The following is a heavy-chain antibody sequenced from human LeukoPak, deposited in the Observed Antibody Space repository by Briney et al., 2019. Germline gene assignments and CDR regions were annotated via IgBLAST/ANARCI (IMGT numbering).Heavy chain of an antibody. Sequence: GGSLRLSCAVSGFSVSSTHINWVRQAPGKGLEWVSVIYSGGGTYSADSVKDRFTVSRDNSKNTLYLQMSSLRAEDTAIYYCAREGGYCNGGSCFSGWFDSWGQGTLVTVSS. D-gene: IGHD2-15*01. CDR3: AREGGYCNGGSCFSGWFDS. J-gene: IGHJ5*01. V-gene: IGHV3-53*01. CDR1: GFSVSSTH. CDR2: IYSGGGT.